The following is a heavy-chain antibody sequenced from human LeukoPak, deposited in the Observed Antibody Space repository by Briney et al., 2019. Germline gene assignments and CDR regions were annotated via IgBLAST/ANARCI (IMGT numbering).Heavy chain of an antibody. CDR1: GGSISSSSYY. CDR3: ARGGYDYVWGSYRYAFDI. J-gene: IGHJ3*02. V-gene: IGHV4-61*01. Sequence: PSETLSLTCTVSGGSISSSSYYWSWIRQPPGKGLEWIGYIYYSGSTNYNPSLKSRVTISVDTSKNQFSLKLSSVTAADTAVYYCARGGYDYVWGSYRYAFDIWGQGTMVTVSS. CDR2: IYYSGST. D-gene: IGHD3-16*02.